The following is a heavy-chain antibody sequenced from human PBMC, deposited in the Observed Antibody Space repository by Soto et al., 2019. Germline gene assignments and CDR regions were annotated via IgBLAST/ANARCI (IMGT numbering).Heavy chain of an antibody. CDR3: TRADRFQRSWFDP. CDR2: VNHSGEA. CDR1: GGSFRNSY. Sequence: SETLSLTCGVYGGSFRNSYWIWVLQPPGKGLEWIVEVNHSGEATYNPSLQSRGTISLDPSNNHFSLKMTSLTAADTARYFCTRADRFQRSWFDPWGQGIQVTVSS. J-gene: IGHJ5*02. V-gene: IGHV4-34*01. D-gene: IGHD3-10*01.